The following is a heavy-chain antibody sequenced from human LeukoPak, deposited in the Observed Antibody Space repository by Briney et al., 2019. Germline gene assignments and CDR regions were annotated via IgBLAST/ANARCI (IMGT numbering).Heavy chain of an antibody. J-gene: IGHJ4*02. D-gene: IGHD6-19*01. Sequence: SETLSLTCTVSSYSISSVYYWGWIRQPPGKGLEWIGSVYHSGSTYYNPSLKSRVTISIDTSKNQFSLKLTSVTAADTAVYYCARRTRAGTYYFDYWGQGTLVTVSS. CDR3: ARRTRAGTYYFDY. V-gene: IGHV4-38-2*02. CDR2: VYHSGST. CDR1: SYSISSVYY.